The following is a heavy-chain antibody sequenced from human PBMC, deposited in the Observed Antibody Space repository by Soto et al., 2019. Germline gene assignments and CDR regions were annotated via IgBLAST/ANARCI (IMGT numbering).Heavy chain of an antibody. CDR1: GGTFSGSY. V-gene: IGHV4-34*08. D-gene: IGHD2-21*01. Sequence: PSKTQSLTGAVYGGTFSGSYYSCIRQPPGKGLEWIWEINHSGSTNYHPSLKSRVTISVDTAKNQFSLKLTSVNTADTAIYYCTRGGDPYKTGHWGQGTLVTVSS. CDR3: TRGGDPYKTGH. CDR2: INHSGST. J-gene: IGHJ4*02.